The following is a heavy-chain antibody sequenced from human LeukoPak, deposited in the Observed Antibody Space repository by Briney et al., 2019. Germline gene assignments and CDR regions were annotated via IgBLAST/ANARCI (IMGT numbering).Heavy chain of an antibody. Sequence: GGSLRLSCTASGFTFGVYAMSWVRQAPGKGLEGVGFIRSKAYGGTAEYAASVKGRFTISRDDSKSIASLQMNSLKTEDTAVYYCARHFGQLLHFDYWGQGTLVTVSS. J-gene: IGHJ4*02. CDR3: ARHFGQLLHFDY. CDR2: IRSKAYGGTA. CDR1: GFTFGVYA. V-gene: IGHV3-49*04. D-gene: IGHD2-2*01.